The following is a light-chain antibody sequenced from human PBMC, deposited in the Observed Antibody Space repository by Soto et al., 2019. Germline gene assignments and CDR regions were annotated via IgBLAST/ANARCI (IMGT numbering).Light chain of an antibody. CDR2: GAS. CDR3: QQRSNWPLT. V-gene: IGKV3D-20*02. CDR1: QSVSSSY. J-gene: IGKJ4*01. Sequence: EIVLTQSPGTLSLSPGERATLSCRASQSVSSSYLAWYQQKPGQAPRLLIYGASSRATGTPARFSGSGSGTDFTLTISSLEPEDFAVYYCQQRSNWPLTFGGGTRWIS.